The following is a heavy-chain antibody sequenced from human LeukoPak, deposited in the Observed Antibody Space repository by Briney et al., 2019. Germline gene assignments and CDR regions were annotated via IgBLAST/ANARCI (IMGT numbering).Heavy chain of an antibody. D-gene: IGHD3-3*01. CDR1: GYTFINYG. V-gene: IGHV1-18*01. J-gene: IGHJ4*02. CDR2: ISGYNGNT. CDR3: ARNPYYDFWSGYYPFDF. Sequence: ASVKVSCKASGYTFINYGTSWVRQAPGQGLEWMGWISGYNGNTDYAQKFQGRVTMTTDTSTSTAYVEMRSLGSDDTAVYYCARNPYYDFWSGYYPFDFWGQGTPVTVSA.